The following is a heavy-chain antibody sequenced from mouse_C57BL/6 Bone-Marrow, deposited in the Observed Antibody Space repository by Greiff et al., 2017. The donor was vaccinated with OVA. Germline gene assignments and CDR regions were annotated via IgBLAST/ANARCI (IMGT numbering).Heavy chain of an antibody. CDR3: ARDSKGIYFDY. CDR1: GFTFSDYY. D-gene: IGHD2-5*01. J-gene: IGHJ2*01. Sequence: EVKLMESEGGLVQPGSSMKLSCTASGFTFSDYYMAWVRQVPEKGLEWVANINYDGSSTYYLDSLKSRFIISRDNAKNILYLQMSSLKSEDTATYYCARDSKGIYFDYWGQGTTLTVSS. CDR2: INYDGSST. V-gene: IGHV5-16*01.